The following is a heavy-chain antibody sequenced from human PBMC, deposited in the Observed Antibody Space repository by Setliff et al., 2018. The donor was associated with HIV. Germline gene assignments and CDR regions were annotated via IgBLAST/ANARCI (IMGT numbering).Heavy chain of an antibody. Sequence: PSETLSLTCSVSGASISSNSYYWGWIRQPPGKGLEWVGSIYYNGNTFYNQSLQSRVTISLDTSKNQFSLELRSVTAADTAVYYCNIYYYYMDVWGKGTTVTVSS. V-gene: IGHV4-39*07. CDR2: IYYNGNT. CDR1: GASISSNSYY. J-gene: IGHJ6*03. CDR3: NIYYYYMDV.